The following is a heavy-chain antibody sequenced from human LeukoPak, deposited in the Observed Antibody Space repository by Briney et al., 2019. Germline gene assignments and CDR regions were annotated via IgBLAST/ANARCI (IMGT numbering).Heavy chain of an antibody. J-gene: IGHJ5*01. V-gene: IGHV1-8*01. CDR3: AKVGSSWGNWFDS. Sequence: ASVKVSCKASGYTFTSYDINWVRQATGQGLEWMGWMNPNSGNTVYAQKFQGRVTMTRSTSMTTAYMELSSLRSEGTAVYYCAKVGSSWGNWFDSWAREPWSPSPQ. CDR2: MNPNSGNT. D-gene: IGHD6-6*01. CDR1: GYTFTSYD.